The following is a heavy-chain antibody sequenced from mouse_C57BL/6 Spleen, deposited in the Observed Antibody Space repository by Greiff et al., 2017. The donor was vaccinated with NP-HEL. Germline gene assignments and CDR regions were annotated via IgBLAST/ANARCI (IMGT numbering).Heavy chain of an antibody. CDR2: IDPSDSYT. Sequence: VQLQQPGAELVKPGASVKLSCKASGYTFTSYWMQWVKQRPGQGLEWIGAIDPSDSYTNYNQKFKGKATLTVDTSSSTAYMQLSSLTSEDSAVYYCARVQLGFYAMDYWGQGTSVTVSS. D-gene: IGHD4-1*02. V-gene: IGHV1-50*01. J-gene: IGHJ4*01. CDR1: GYTFTSYW. CDR3: ARVQLGFYAMDY.